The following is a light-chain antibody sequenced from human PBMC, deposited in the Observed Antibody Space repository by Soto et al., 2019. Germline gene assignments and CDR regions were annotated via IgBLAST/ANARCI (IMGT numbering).Light chain of an antibody. CDR3: GSHAGNSNLV. CDR2: EVT. CDR1: STDVGAYNY. J-gene: IGLJ3*02. Sequence: QSVLTRPPSASGSPGQSVTISCTGTSTDVGAYNYVSWYQQHPGKAPKLMIYEVTKRPSGVPDRFSGSKSGNTASLTVSGLQTEDEADYYCGSHAGNSNLVFGGGTKLTVL. V-gene: IGLV2-8*01.